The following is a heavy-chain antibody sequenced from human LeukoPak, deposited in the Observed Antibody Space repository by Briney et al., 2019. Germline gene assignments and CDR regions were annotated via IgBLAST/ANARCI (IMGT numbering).Heavy chain of an antibody. V-gene: IGHV4-34*01. Sequence: PSETLSLTCAVYGGSFSGYYWSWIRQPPGKGLEWIGEINHSGSTNYNPSLKSRVTISVDTSKNQFSLKLSSVTAAGTAVYYCARVTQEPAASLGFWFDPWGQGTLVTVSS. CDR3: ARVTQEPAASLGFWFDP. D-gene: IGHD2-2*01. CDR1: GGSFSGYY. CDR2: INHSGST. J-gene: IGHJ5*02.